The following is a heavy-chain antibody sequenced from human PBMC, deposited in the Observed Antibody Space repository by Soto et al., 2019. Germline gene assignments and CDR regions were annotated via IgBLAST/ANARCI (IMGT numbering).Heavy chain of an antibody. CDR2: IYYSGST. D-gene: IGHD3-10*01. CDR3: ARSPNYYHYGFDV. V-gene: IGHV4-61*08. CDR1: VGSVSIGDYV. Sequence: PSETLALSCTFSVGSVSIGDYVWSWLRQSPGKRLEWIAYIYYSGSTNYNPSLKSRATISVDASKSQVSLTLTSMTAADAALYYCARSPNYYHYGFDVWGQGTPVTVSS. J-gene: IGHJ6*01.